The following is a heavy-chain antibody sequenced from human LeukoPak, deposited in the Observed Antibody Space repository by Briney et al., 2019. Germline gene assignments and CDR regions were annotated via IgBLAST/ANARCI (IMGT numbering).Heavy chain of an antibody. J-gene: IGHJ4*02. CDR1: GYTFIDYY. Sequence: ASVKASCKAAGYTFIDYYMHWVRQAPGQGLEWMGRINPKSGGTSSARKFQGRVTVSRDTSISTVYMELSRLTSDDTAVYYCARSPTSWYGDYWGQGTLVTVSS. CDR2: INPKSGGT. V-gene: IGHV1-2*06. CDR3: ARSPTSWYGDY. D-gene: IGHD6-13*01.